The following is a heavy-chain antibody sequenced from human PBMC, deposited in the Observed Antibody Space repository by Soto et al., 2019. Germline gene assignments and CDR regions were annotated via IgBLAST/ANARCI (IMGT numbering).Heavy chain of an antibody. D-gene: IGHD3-10*01. CDR2: ISNDGSTT. CDR1: GFTLSSNS. CDR3: AKWSGFGDA. J-gene: IGHJ5*02. V-gene: IGHV3-23*01. Sequence: GGSLRLSCAASGFTLSSNSMAWVRQAPGKRLQWVSGISNDGSTTFYIDSVRGRFTISRDTSTNTLYLQMDSLRVEDTAVYFCAKWSGFGDAWGQGPLGTVSS.